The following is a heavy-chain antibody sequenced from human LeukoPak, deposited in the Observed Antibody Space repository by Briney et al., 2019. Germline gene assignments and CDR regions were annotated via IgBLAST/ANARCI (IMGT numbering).Heavy chain of an antibody. Sequence: ASVKVSCKASGYTFTSYGISWVRQAPGQGLEWMGWISAYNGNTNYAQKLQGRVTMTTDTSTSTAYMELRSLRSDDTAVYYCARGGIRFTTVTTSDFDYWGQGTLVTVSS. V-gene: IGHV1-18*01. J-gene: IGHJ4*02. CDR2: ISAYNGNT. CDR1: GYTFTSYG. CDR3: ARGGIRFTTVTTSDFDY. D-gene: IGHD4-17*01.